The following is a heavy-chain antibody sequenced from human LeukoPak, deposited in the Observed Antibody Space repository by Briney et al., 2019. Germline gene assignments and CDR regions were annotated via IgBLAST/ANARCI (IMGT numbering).Heavy chain of an antibody. D-gene: IGHD3-10*01. CDR3: AKWYGSGSYSPRGMDV. V-gene: IGHV3-23*01. Sequence: GGSLRLSCAASGFTFSSYAMSWVRQAPGKGLEWVTAISGSGGSTYYADSVKGRFTISRDNSKNTLYLQMSSLRAEDTAVYYCAKWYGSGSYSPRGMDVWGKATTVTVSS. CDR2: ISGSGGST. J-gene: IGHJ6*04. CDR1: GFTFSSYA.